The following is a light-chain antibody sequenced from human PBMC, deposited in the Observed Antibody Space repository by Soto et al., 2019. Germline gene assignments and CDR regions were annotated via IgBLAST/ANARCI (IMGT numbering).Light chain of an antibody. CDR2: DAS. Sequence: DIQMTQSPSTLSASVGDRVTITCRASQSISSRLAWYQQKPGKAPKILIYDASYLESGVPSRFSGSGSGTEFTLTISSLQPDDFATYYGQQYNSYSLTFGGGTKVEIK. CDR1: QSISSR. CDR3: QQYNSYSLT. J-gene: IGKJ4*01. V-gene: IGKV1-5*01.